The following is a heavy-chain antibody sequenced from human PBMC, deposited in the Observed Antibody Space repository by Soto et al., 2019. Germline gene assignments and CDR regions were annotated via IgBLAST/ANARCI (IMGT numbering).Heavy chain of an antibody. CDR2: IKQDGSEK. D-gene: IGHD6-6*01. V-gene: IGHV3-7*01. J-gene: IGHJ4*02. Sequence: GGSLRLSCAASGFTFSSYWMSWVRQAPGKGLEWVANIKQDGSEKYYVDSVKGRFTISRDNAKNSLYLQMNSLRAEDTAVYYCAREIFSEYSSSYFDYWGQGTLVTVSS. CDR3: AREIFSEYSSSYFDY. CDR1: GFTFSSYW.